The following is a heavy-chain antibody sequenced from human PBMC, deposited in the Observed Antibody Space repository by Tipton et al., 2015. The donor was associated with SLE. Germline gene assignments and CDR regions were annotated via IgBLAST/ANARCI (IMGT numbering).Heavy chain of an antibody. D-gene: IGHD6-13*01. CDR2: IYYSGST. V-gene: IGHV4-59*08. CDR1: GGSISSYY. CDR3: ARVAAAVPGWFDP. Sequence: TLSLTCTVSGGSISSYYWRWIRQPPGKGLEWIGYIYYSGSTNYNPSLKSRVTISVDTSKNQFSLKLSSVTAADTAVYYCARVAAAVPGWFDPWGQGTLVTVSS. J-gene: IGHJ5*02.